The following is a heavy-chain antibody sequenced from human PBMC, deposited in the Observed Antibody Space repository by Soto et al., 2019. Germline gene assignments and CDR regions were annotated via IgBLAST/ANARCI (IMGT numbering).Heavy chain of an antibody. V-gene: IGHV4-34*01. CDR2: INHSGST. D-gene: IGHD6-13*01. CDR3: ARVGAAADLRGWFDP. J-gene: IGHJ5*02. CDR1: GGSFSGYY. Sequence: QVQLQQWGAGLLKPSETLSLTCAVYGGSFSGYYWSWIRQPPGKGLEWIGEINHSGSTNYNPSLKRRVTISVDTSKNQFSLKLSSVTAADTAVYYCARVGAAADLRGWFDPWGQGTLVTVSS.